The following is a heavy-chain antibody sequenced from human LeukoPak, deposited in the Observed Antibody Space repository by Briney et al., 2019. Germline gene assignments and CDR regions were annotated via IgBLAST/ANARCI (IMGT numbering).Heavy chain of an antibody. V-gene: IGHV3-48*03. D-gene: IGHD6-13*01. CDR1: GFTFSSYE. CDR3: ARGEQQLVPFDY. CDR2: ISSSGSTI. J-gene: IGHJ4*02. Sequence: GGSLRLSCAASGFTFSSYEMNWVRQAPGKGLEWVSYISSSGSTIYYADSVKGRFTISRDNAKNSLYLQMNSLRAEDTAVYHCARGEQQLVPFDYWGQGTLVTVSS.